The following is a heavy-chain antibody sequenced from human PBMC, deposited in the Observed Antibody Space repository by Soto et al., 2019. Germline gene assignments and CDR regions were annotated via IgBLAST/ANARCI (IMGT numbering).Heavy chain of an antibody. V-gene: IGHV4-59*01. D-gene: IGHD3-3*01. CDR1: GPSITSYY. Sequence: SETLSLTCSVSGPSITSYYWSWIRRPPGKGLEWIGYMIYRGTANYNPSLKSRVPISVDTSKNQFSLNLSSVSTADTAMYFCARYDFVAYYFDLGGPGTLVNVST. CDR2: MIYRGTA. J-gene: IGHJ4*02. CDR3: ARYDFVAYYFDL.